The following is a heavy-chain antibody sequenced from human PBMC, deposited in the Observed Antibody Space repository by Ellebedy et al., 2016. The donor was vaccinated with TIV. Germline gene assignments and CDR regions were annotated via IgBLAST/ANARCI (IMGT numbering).Heavy chain of an antibody. CDR1: GSSISGGYN. Sequence: SETLSLTXAVSGSSISGGYNWAWFRQPPGTGLEWIGTIYYRGSTYYNPSLKSRLTISVDTSKNQFSLKVNSVTAADTAVYYCASRADWGQGTLVTVSS. J-gene: IGHJ4*02. V-gene: IGHV4-38-2*01. CDR3: ASRAD. D-gene: IGHD5-24*01. CDR2: IYYRGST.